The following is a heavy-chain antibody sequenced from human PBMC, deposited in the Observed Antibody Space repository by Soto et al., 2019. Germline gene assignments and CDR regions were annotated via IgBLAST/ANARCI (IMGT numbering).Heavy chain of an antibody. D-gene: IGHD3-3*01. CDR3: ARSLREYDFWSGYYFPRTLDY. Sequence: PSETLSLTCTVSGGSISSYYWSWIRQHPGKSLKWIGYIYYSGSTYYNPSLKSRVTISVDTSKNQFSLKLSSVTAADTAVYYCARSLREYDFWSGYYFPRTLDYWGQGTLVTVSS. CDR2: IYYSGST. CDR1: GGSISSYY. V-gene: IGHV4-59*06. J-gene: IGHJ4*02.